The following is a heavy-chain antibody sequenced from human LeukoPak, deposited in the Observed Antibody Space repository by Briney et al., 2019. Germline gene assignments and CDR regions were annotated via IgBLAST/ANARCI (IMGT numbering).Heavy chain of an antibody. D-gene: IGHD6-13*01. Sequence: SETLSLTCTVSGGSISSSSYYWGWIRQPPGKGLEWIGSIYYSGSTYYNPSLKSRVTISVDTSKNQFSLKLSSVTAADTAVYYCARLLCYPHRGIAAAGTTTILGRRWFDPWGQGTLVTVSS. CDR3: ARLLCYPHRGIAAAGTTTILGRRWFDP. J-gene: IGHJ5*02. CDR2: IYYSGST. CDR1: GGSISSSSYY. V-gene: IGHV4-39*01.